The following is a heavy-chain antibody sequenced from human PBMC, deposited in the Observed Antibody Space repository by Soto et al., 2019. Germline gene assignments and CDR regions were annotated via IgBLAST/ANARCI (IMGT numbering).Heavy chain of an antibody. V-gene: IGHV4-4*02. Sequence: QVQLQESGPGLVKPSETLSLTCTVSSDSISTDKWWSWVRQPPGKGLEWIGEIYHSGSSHYSPSLKSRVIISPDKSKNQFSRKLSSVTAADTAVYYCAQGGGHCSDGVCYAFEVWGQGTMVAVSS. D-gene: IGHD2-8*01. CDR3: AQGGGHCSDGVCYAFEV. J-gene: IGHJ3*01. CDR2: IYHSGSS. CDR1: SDSISTDKW.